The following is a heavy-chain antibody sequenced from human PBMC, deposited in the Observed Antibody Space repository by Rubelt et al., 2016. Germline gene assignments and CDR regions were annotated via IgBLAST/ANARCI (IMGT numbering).Heavy chain of an antibody. CDR3: ARTAANWSGHYYFNF. Sequence: QVQLQESGPGLVKPSQTLSLTCTVSGGSITSGNYYWNWIRRHPGKGLEWIGYVFHRGGTYYPPSLPSRDKLSIDTPKNHFALHLGSGTAADTAVYYCARTAANWSGHYYFNFWGQGTLVTVSS. CDR2: VFHRGGT. V-gene: IGHV4-31*03. CDR1: GGSITSGNYY. D-gene: IGHD3-3*01. J-gene: IGHJ4*02.